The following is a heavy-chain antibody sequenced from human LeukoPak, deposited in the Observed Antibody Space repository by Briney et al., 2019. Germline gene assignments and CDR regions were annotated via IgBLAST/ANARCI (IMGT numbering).Heavy chain of an antibody. J-gene: IGHJ3*02. CDR3: ARERYYDSSGYYSDDAFDI. Sequence: ASVKVSCKASGYTFTSYAMNWVRQAPGQGLEWMGWINTDTGNPTYAQGFTGRFVFSLDTSVSTAYLQISSLKAEDTAVYYCARERYYDSSGYYSDDAFDIWGQGTMVTVSS. CDR2: INTDTGNP. D-gene: IGHD3-22*01. V-gene: IGHV7-4-1*02. CDR1: GYTFTSYA.